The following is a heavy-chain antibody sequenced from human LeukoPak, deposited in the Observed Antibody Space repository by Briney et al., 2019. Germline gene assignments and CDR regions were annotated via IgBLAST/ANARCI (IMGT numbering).Heavy chain of an antibody. V-gene: IGHV3-7*01. J-gene: IGHJ4*02. CDR2: IKQDGSEK. Sequence: SGGSLRLSCAASGFTFSSYWMSWVRQAPGKGLERVANIKQDGSEKYYVDSVKGRFTISRDNAKNSLYLQMNSLRAEDTAVYYCAREVGTMIVVVDYSGQGTLVTVSS. CDR3: AREVGTMIVVVDY. D-gene: IGHD3-22*01. CDR1: GFTFSSYW.